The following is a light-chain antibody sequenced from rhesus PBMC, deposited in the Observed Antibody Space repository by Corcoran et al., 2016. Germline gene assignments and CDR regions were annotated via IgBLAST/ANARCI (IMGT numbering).Light chain of an antibody. CDR3: ASYAGSNTFI. CDR1: SSDIGGYNY. J-gene: IGLJ1*01. CDR2: EVS. V-gene: IGLV2-32*02. Sequence: QAALTQPRSVSGSPGQSVTISCTGTSSDIGGYNYVSWYQQHPGTAPKVMIYEVSKRPSGVSDRFSGAKSGNTASLTISVLQAADDADYYCASYAGSNTFIFGCGTRLTVL.